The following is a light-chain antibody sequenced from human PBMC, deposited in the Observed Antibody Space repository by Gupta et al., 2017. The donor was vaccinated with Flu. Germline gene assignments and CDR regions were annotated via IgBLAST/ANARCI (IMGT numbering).Light chain of an antibody. Sequence: EIVLTQSPGTLSLSPGESATLSCRASQTISDSYSAWYQQKPGQAPRLLIFGASIRATGVPDRFSGSGSGTNFTLTISRLEPEDFVLYYCQQFGSASGITFGQGTRLEIK. CDR1: QTISDSY. CDR3: QQFGSASGIT. J-gene: IGKJ5*01. CDR2: GAS. V-gene: IGKV3-20*01.